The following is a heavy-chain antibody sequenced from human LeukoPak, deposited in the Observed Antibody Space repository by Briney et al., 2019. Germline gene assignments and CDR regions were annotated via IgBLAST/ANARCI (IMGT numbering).Heavy chain of an antibody. V-gene: IGHV4-39*01. J-gene: IGHJ2*01. CDR2: IFYSGSA. D-gene: IGHD4/OR15-4a*01. CDR1: GVSISTSIYY. Sequence: PSETLSLTCNVSGVSISTSIYYWGWIRQPPGRGLEWIGSIFYSGSAYYNPSFKSRLAIPLDTSKNQFSLELTSVTAADAAVYYCARIGHGANSHLKWYFDLWGRGTLVTVSS. CDR3: ARIGHGANSHLKWYFDL.